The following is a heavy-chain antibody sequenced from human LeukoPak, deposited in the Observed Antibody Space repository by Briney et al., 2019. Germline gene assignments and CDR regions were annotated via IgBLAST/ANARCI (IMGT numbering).Heavy chain of an antibody. CDR1: GGSISSSNW. D-gene: IGHD3-9*01. CDR3: GRAEHDWGPEY. J-gene: IGHJ4*02. V-gene: IGHV4-4*02. Sequence: SGTLSLTCAVSGGSISSSNWWSWVRQPPGKGLEWIGEIYHSGSTNYNPSLKSRVTISVDKSKNQFSLLLNSVTPEDTAVYFCGRAEHDWGPEYWGQGTLVTVSS. CDR2: IYHSGST.